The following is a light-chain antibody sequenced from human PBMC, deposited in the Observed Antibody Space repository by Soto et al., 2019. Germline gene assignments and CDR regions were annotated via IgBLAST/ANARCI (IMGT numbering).Light chain of an antibody. CDR3: QQSNSSPPT. CDR1: QSISRY. CDR2: ATS. J-gene: IGKJ4*01. V-gene: IGKV1-39*01. Sequence: DIQMTQSPSFLSASVGDRVTITCRASQSISRYLNWYRQKPGKAPELLIYATSHLQSEVPSRFSGSGSGPDFTLTVSSLQPEDFATYFCQQSNSSPPTFGGGTKVDIK.